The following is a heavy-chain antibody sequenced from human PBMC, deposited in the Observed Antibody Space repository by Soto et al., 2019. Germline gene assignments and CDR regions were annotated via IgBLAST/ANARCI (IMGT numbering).Heavy chain of an antibody. CDR3: AREAPAAGDYYYYGMDV. D-gene: IGHD6-13*01. CDR2: INSDGSST. CDR1: GFTFSSYW. J-gene: IGHJ6*02. Sequence: PVGSLRLSCAASGFTFSSYWMHWVRQAPGKGLVWVSRINSDGSSTSYADSVKGRFTISRDNAKNTLYLQMNSLRAEDTAVYYCAREAPAAGDYYYYGMDVWGQGTTVTVSS. V-gene: IGHV3-74*01.